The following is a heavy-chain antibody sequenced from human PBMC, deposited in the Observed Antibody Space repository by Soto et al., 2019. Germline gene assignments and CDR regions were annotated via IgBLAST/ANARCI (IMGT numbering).Heavy chain of an antibody. Sequence: PSETLSLTCAVYGGSFSGYYWSWIRQPPGKGLEWIGEINHSGSTNYNPSLKSRVTISVDTSKNQFSLKLSSVTAADTAVYYCARPSSSYDILTGYCDRYFDYWGQGTLVTVYS. CDR1: GGSFSGYY. J-gene: IGHJ4*02. CDR3: ARPSSSYDILTGYCDRYFDY. CDR2: INHSGST. V-gene: IGHV4-34*01. D-gene: IGHD3-9*01.